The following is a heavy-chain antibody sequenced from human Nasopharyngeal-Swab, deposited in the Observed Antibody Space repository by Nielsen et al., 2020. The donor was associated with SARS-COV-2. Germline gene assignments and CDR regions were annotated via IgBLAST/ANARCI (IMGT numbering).Heavy chain of an antibody. Sequence: SETLSLTCSVSGGSINSGAYYWSWIRQPAGKGLEWLGRISGTGSANYNSALNGRVTMSVDTATNQFSLRLYSVTAADTAVYYCARHWDSSSLASRYYYGMDVWGQGTTVTVSS. D-gene: IGHD6-13*01. CDR2: ISGTGSA. J-gene: IGHJ6*02. V-gene: IGHV4-61*02. CDR3: ARHWDSSSLASRYYYGMDV. CDR1: GGSINSGAYY.